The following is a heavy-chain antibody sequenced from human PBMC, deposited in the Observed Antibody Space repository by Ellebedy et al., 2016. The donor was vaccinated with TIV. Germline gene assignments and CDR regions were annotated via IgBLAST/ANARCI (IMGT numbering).Heavy chain of an antibody. J-gene: IGHJ4*02. V-gene: IGHV3-7*01. CDR1: GFTFSNYW. CDR2: IKEDGSAK. D-gene: IGHD6-13*01. Sequence: GESLKISXVASGFTFSNYWMHWVRQAPGKGLDWVANIKEDGSAKYYVDSVKGRFTISRDNAKNSLYLQMNSLRAEDTAVYYCARAIAAAGSYWGRGTLVTVSS. CDR3: ARAIAAAGSY.